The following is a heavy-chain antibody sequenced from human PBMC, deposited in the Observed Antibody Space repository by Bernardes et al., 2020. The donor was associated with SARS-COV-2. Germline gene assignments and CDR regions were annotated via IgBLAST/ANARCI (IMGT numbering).Heavy chain of an antibody. CDR3: ARDVGYYDFWGGYHTDY. Sequence: AQVKVSCKASGYTFTQYGITWVRQAPGQGLEWMGWISGYNGNRKNAEKFQDRVTMTTDTTTRTAYMELRSLRSDDTAVYYCARDVGYYDFWGGYHTDYWGQGTLVTVSS. D-gene: IGHD3-3*01. J-gene: IGHJ4*02. CDR2: ISGYNGNR. CDR1: GYTFTQYG. V-gene: IGHV1-18*01.